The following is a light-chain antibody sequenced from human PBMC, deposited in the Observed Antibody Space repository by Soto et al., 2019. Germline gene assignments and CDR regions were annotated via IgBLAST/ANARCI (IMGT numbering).Light chain of an antibody. J-gene: IGLJ2*01. Sequence: QAVVTQEPSLTVSPGGTVTLTCASSIGAVTSGYYTNWLQQETGQAPKALIYSTDTKHSSTPARFSSSLPAGKVALTLPGAQPEAEADYHCFNCYGGAVIFGGGTKVTVL. CDR1: IGAVTSGYY. CDR2: STD. CDR3: FNCYGGAVI. V-gene: IGLV7-43*01.